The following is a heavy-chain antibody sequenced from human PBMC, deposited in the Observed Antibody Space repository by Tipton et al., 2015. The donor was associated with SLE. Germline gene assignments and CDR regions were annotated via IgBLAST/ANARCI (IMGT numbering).Heavy chain of an antibody. J-gene: IGHJ6*03. CDR2: IYYSGST. V-gene: IGHV4-59*01. CDR1: GGSISSYY. Sequence: LRLSCTVSGGSISSYYWSWIRQPPGQGLEWIGYIYYSGSTNYNPSLKSRVTISVDTSKNQFSLKLSSVTAADTAVYYCARDKAIFGAGYYMDVWGKGTTVTVSS. D-gene: IGHD3-3*01. CDR3: ARDKAIFGAGYYMDV.